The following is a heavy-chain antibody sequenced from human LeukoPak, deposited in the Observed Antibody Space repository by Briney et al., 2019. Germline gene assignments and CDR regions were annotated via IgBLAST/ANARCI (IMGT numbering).Heavy chain of an antibody. J-gene: IGHJ5*02. CDR1: GFTFTKYW. CDR3: ARRPRSSSDGRCWFDP. V-gene: IGHV3-7*01. Sequence: PGDSLRLSCAASGFTFTKYWMTWVRQAPGKGLEWVGNIKQDGSDKNYMDSAKGRFTISRDNTKNSVYLQMSSLRAEDTAVYYCARRPRSSSDGRCWFDPWGQGTLVTVSS. D-gene: IGHD6-6*01. CDR2: IKQDGSDK.